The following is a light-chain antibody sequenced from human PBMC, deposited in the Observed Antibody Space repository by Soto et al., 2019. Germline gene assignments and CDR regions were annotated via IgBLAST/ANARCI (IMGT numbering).Light chain of an antibody. CDR3: QSYDSSLSDHVV. Sequence: QSVLTQPPSVSGAPGQRVTISCTGSSSNIGAGYDVHWYQQLPGTAPKLLIYGNSNRPSGVPDRFSGSKSGTSASLAITGLQAEDEADYYRQSYDSSLSDHVVFGGGTKLTVL. J-gene: IGLJ2*01. CDR1: SSNIGAGYD. CDR2: GNS. V-gene: IGLV1-40*01.